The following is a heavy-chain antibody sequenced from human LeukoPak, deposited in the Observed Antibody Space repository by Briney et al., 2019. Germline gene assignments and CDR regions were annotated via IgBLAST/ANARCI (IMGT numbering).Heavy chain of an antibody. D-gene: IGHD3-22*01. CDR2: INPNSGGT. V-gene: IGHV1-2*02. CDR3: ARAYYYDSSEGDAFGI. CDR1: GYTFTGYY. J-gene: IGHJ3*02. Sequence: GASVKVSCKASGYTFTGYYMHWVRQAPGQGLEWMGWINPNSGGTNYAQKFQGRVTMTRDTSISTAYMELSRLRSDDTAVYYCARAYYYDSSEGDAFGIWGQGTMVTVSS.